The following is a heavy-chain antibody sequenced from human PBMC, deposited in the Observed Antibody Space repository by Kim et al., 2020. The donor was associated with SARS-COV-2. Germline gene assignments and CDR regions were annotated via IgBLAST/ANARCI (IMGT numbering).Heavy chain of an antibody. V-gene: IGHV4-59*12. Sequence: SETLSLTCTVSDGSISNYYLSWIRQPPGKGLEWIGYMYDTGSADYSPSFKSRVTISLEKSKNQFYLKVNSVTAADTAVYYCARTDGSGGFSSAMDVWGQGTTVSVSS. CDR1: DGSISNYY. J-gene: IGHJ6*02. CDR3: ARTDGSGGFSSAMDV. CDR2: MYDTGSA. D-gene: IGHD3-10*01.